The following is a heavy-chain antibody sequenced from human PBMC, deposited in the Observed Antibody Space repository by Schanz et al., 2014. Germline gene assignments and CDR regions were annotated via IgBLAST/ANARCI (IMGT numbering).Heavy chain of an antibody. CDR1: GFTFNNFN. D-gene: IGHD3-9*01. CDR2: ISGSGGST. Sequence: EVKLLESGGGLVQPGGSLRLSCAASGFTFNNFNMNWVRQAPGKGLEWVSGISGSGGSTYYADSVKGRFTISRDNSKNTLYLQMNSLRAEDTAVYYCAKEHAGSDILTALGNWGQGTLVTVSS. J-gene: IGHJ4*02. V-gene: IGHV3-23*01. CDR3: AKEHAGSDILTALGN.